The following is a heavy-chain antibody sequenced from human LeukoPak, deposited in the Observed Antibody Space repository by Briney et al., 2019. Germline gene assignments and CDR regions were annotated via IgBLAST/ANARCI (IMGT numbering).Heavy chain of an antibody. CDR2: INHSGST. CDR3: ARGPFRFLEWSMSYYGMDV. D-gene: IGHD3-3*01. J-gene: IGHJ6*02. CDR1: GGSFSGYY. V-gene: IGHV4-34*01. Sequence: PSETLSLTCAVYGGSFSGYYWSWIRQPPGKGLEWIGEINHSGSTNYNPSLKSRVTISVDTSKNQFSLKLSSVTAADTAVYYCARGPFRFLEWSMSYYGMDVWGQGTTVTVSS.